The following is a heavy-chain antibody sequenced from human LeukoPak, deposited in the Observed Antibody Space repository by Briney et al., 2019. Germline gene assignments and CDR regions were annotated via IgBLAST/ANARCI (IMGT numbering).Heavy chain of an antibody. Sequence: PSQTLSLTCTVSGGSISSGGYYWIWIRQHPGMGLEGVGYIYYSGSTYYNPSLKSRVTISVDKSKNQFSLKLSSVTAADTAVYYCARVVRGGVVPAAIYFDYWGQGTLVTVSS. J-gene: IGHJ4*02. D-gene: IGHD2-2*01. CDR2: IYYSGST. CDR1: GGSISSGGYY. V-gene: IGHV4-31*03. CDR3: ARVVRGGVVPAAIYFDY.